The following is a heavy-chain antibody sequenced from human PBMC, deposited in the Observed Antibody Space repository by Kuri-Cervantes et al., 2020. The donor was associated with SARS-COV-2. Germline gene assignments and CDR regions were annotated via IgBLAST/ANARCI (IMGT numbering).Heavy chain of an antibody. Sequence: LSLTCAASGFTFSSYWMSWVRQAPGKGLEWVANIKQDGSEKYYVDSVKGRFTISRDSAKNSLYLQMNSLRAEDTAVYYCARARMAGPFDYWGQGTLVTVSS. CDR1: GFTFSSYW. CDR3: ARARMAGPFDY. V-gene: IGHV3-7*01. D-gene: IGHD5-24*01. J-gene: IGHJ4*02. CDR2: IKQDGSEK.